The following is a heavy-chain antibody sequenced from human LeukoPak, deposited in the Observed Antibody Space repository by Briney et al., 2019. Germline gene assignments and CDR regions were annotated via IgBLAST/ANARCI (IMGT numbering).Heavy chain of an antibody. CDR1: GLTFSSYG. D-gene: IGHD1-26*01. J-gene: IGHJ4*02. CDR2: ISYDGSNK. CDR3: AKELVVGASRGNFDY. V-gene: IGHV3-30*18. Sequence: GGSLRLSCAASGLTFSSYGMHRVRQAPGKGLEWVAVISYDGSNKYYADSVKGRFTISRDNSKNTLYLQMNSLRAEDTAVYYCAKELVVGASRGNFDYWGQGTLVTVSS.